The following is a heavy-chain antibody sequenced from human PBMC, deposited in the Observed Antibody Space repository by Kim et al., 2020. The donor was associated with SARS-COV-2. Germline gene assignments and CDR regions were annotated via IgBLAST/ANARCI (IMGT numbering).Heavy chain of an antibody. J-gene: IGHJ6*02. Sequence: GESLKISCKGSGYSFTSYWIGWVRQMPGKGLEWMGIIYPGDSDTRYSPSFQGQVTISADKSISTAYLQWSSLKASDTAMYYCARQSDEENYYGSGKPNPHYYYYYGMDVWGQGTTVTVSS. CDR3: ARQSDEENYYGSGKPNPHYYYYYGMDV. V-gene: IGHV5-51*01. CDR1: GYSFTSYW. CDR2: IYPGDSDT. D-gene: IGHD3-10*01.